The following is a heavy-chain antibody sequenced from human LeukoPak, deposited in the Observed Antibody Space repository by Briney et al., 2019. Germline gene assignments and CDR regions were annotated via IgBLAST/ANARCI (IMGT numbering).Heavy chain of an antibody. CDR1: GGSISSGDYY. Sequence: PSQTLSLTCTVSGGSISSGDYYWSWIRQPPGKGLEWIGYIYHSGSTYYNPSLKSRVTISVDTSKNQFSLKLSSVTAADTAVYYCGRVDGDPNWFDPWGQGTLVTVSS. V-gene: IGHV4-30-4*01. D-gene: IGHD4-17*01. CDR3: GRVDGDPNWFDP. J-gene: IGHJ5*02. CDR2: IYHSGST.